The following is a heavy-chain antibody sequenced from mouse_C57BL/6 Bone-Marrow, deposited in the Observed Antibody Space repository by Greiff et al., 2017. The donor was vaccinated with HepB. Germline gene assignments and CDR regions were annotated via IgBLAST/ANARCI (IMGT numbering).Heavy chain of an antibody. CDR1: GYAFTNYL. Sequence: VQLQQSGAELVRPGTSVKVSCKASGYAFTNYLIEWVKQRPGQGLEWIGVINPGSGGTNYNEKFKGKATLTADKSSSTAYIQLSSLTSEDSAVYFCAYRPLYYYAMDYWGQGTSVTVSS. CDR2: INPGSGGT. D-gene: IGHD1-1*01. J-gene: IGHJ4*01. CDR3: AYRPLYYYAMDY. V-gene: IGHV1-54*01.